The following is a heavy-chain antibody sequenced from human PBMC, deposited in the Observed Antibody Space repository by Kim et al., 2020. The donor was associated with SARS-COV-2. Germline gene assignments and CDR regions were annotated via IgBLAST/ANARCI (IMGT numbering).Heavy chain of an antibody. CDR3: ASPLMLRGTNDVG. V-gene: IGHV3-7*01. CDR2: IKPDGSEK. J-gene: IGHJ4*02. CDR1: GFIFSTYW. D-gene: IGHD3-10*01. Sequence: GGSLRLSCAASGFIFSTYWMSWVRQAPGKGLEWVANIKPDGSEKYYVDSVRGRFTISRDNAKNSLYLQMNSLRAEDTAVYFCASPLMLRGTNDVGWGQGTLVTVSS.